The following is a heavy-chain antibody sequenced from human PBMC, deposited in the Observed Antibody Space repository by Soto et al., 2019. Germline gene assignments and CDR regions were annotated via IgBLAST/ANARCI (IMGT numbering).Heavy chain of an antibody. CDR1: GYTFTSYG. V-gene: IGHV1-18*01. CDR3: ARLPYCSSTSCYFFDY. Sequence: ASVKVSCKASGYTFTSYGISWVRQAPGQGLEWMGWISAYNGNTNYAQKLQGRVTMTTDTSTSTAYMELRSLRSDDTAVYYCARLPYCSSTSCYFFDYWGQGTLVTVSS. CDR2: ISAYNGNT. D-gene: IGHD2-2*01. J-gene: IGHJ4*02.